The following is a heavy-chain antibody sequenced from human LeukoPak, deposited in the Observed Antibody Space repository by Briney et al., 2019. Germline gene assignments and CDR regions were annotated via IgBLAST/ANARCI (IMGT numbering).Heavy chain of an antibody. V-gene: IGHV3-30*03. CDR2: ISYDGSNK. J-gene: IGHJ4*02. D-gene: IGHD1-26*01. CDR3: ARPGSYSYFDY. Sequence: PGGSLRLSCAASGFTFSSYGMHWVRQAPGKGLEWVAVISYDGSNKYYADSVKGRFTISRDNSKNTLYLQMNSLRAEDTAVYYCARPGSYSYFDYWGQGTLVIVSS. CDR1: GFTFSSYG.